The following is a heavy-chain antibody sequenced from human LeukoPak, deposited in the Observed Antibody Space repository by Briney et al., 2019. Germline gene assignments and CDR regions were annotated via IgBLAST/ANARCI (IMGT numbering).Heavy chain of an antibody. CDR2: IIPSSGST. CDR3: ARSDYNDYRGLGF. V-gene: IGHV1-46*01. D-gene: IGHD4-11*01. CDR1: GYAFSSYH. Sequence: GASVKVSCKESGYAFSSYHIHWMRQAPGQGLGWMGIIIPSSGSTTYAQKFQGRVTMTRDTSTSTVYMELSSLTSDDTAVYFCARSDYNDYRGLGFWGQGTLVTVSS. J-gene: IGHJ4*02.